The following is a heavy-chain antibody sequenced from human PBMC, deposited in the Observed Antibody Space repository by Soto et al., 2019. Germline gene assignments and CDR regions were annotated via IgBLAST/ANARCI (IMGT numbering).Heavy chain of an antibody. J-gene: IGHJ4*02. V-gene: IGHV2-5*02. CDR1: GFSLSTSGVG. Sequence: QITLKESGPPLVKPTQTLTLTCTFSGFSLSTSGVGVGWIRQPPGKALEWLALIYWDDDKRYSPSLKSRLTITKDTSKNQVVLTMTNMDPVDTATYYCAHRPGLLWIGELSSYFDYWGQGTLVTVSS. D-gene: IGHD3-10*01. CDR2: IYWDDDK. CDR3: AHRPGLLWIGELSSYFDY.